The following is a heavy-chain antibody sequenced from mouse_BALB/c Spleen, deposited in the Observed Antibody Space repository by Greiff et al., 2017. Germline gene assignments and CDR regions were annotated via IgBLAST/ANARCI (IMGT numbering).Heavy chain of an antibody. D-gene: IGHD3-2*02. CDR3: ARHGDYSGAMDY. CDR1: GFTFSSYA. Sequence: EVKLQESGGGLVKPGGSLKLSCAASGFTFSSYAMSWVRQTPEKRLEWVATISSGGSYTYYPDSVKGRFTISRDNAKNTLYLQMSSLRSEDTAMYYCARHGDYSGAMDYWGQGTSVTASS. CDR2: ISSGGSYT. J-gene: IGHJ4*01. V-gene: IGHV5-9-3*01.